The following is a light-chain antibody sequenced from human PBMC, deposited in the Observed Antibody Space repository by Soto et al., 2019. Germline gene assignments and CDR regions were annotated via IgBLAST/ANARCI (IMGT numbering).Light chain of an antibody. V-gene: IGLV2-23*02. J-gene: IGLJ1*01. Sequence: QSARTQPASVSGSPGQSITISCTGTSSDVGSYNLVSWYQQHPGKAPKLMIYEVSKRPSGVSNRFSGSKSGNTASLTISGLQAEDEADYYCCSYAGSSTTLIFGTGT. CDR3: CSYAGSSTTLI. CDR1: SSDVGSYNL. CDR2: EVS.